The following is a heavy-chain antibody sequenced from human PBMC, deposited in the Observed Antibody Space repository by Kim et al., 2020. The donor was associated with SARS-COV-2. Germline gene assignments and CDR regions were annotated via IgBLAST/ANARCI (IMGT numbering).Heavy chain of an antibody. CDR2: IDPSDSYT. CDR1: GYSFTSYW. V-gene: IGHV5-10-1*01. D-gene: IGHD2-2*01. Sequence: GESLKISCKGSGYSFTSYWISWVRQMPGKGLEWMGRIDPSDSYTNYSPSFQGHVTISADKSISTAYLQWSSLKASDTAMYYCAREGWEDIVVVPATNNWFDPWGQGTLVTVSS. CDR3: AREGWEDIVVVPATNNWFDP. J-gene: IGHJ5*02.